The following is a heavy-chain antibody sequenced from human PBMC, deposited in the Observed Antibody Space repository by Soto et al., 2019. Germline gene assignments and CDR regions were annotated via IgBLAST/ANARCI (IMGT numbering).Heavy chain of an antibody. Sequence: SVKVSCKASGGFNNYAVSWVRQAPGQGLEWMGVTIPELGTSNYAQRLQGRVTITVGKATNTAYLNLTTLTSEDTAIYYCARTSMTRIDYWGQGTMVTVYS. J-gene: IGHJ4*02. D-gene: IGHD4-17*01. CDR3: ARTSMTRIDY. V-gene: IGHV1-69*10. CDR1: GGFNNYA. CDR2: TIPELGTS.